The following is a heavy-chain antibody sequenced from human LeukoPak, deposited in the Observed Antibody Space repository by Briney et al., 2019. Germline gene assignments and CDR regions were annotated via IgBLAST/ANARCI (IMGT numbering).Heavy chain of an antibody. CDR2: IKQDGSER. CDR1: GFTFSNYC. CDR3: ARYGGSYYFDN. J-gene: IGHJ4*02. Sequence: GGSLRLSCAPSGFTFSNYCMSSVRQAPGKGLEWVDSIKQDGSERYYGDSVKGRFTMSRDNVKNSMYLQMNSLRAEDTAVYYCARYGGSYYFDNWGQGTLVTVSS. V-gene: IGHV3-7*01. D-gene: IGHD1-26*01.